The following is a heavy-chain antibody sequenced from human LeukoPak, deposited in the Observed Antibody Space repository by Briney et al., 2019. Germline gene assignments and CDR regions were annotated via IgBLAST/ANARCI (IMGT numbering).Heavy chain of an antibody. CDR3: AKHYMGSSYNHGLDC. V-gene: IGHV4-59*08. CDR2: IYYSGST. CDR1: GDSISGFY. J-gene: IGHJ4*02. D-gene: IGHD3-10*01. Sequence: PSETLSLTCTVSGDSISGFYWSWIRQPPGKGLEWIGYIYYSGSTNYNPSLKSRVSTSADTSKNQFSLKLSSVTAADTALYYCAKHYMGSSYNHGLDCWGQGTLVTVSS.